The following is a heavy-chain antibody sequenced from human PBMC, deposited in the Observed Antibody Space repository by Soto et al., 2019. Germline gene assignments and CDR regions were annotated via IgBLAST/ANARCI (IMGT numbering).Heavy chain of an antibody. D-gene: IGHD6-19*01. V-gene: IGHV3-7*01. CDR1: GFTFSSYW. Sequence: GGSLRLSCAASGFTFSSYWMTWVRQAPGKGLEWVANIKQDGSEKYYVDSVKGRFTISRDNARNSLFLQLNSLRAEDTAVYYCARGSYGSGPYYFDCWGQGTLVTFSS. CDR3: ARGSYGSGPYYFDC. J-gene: IGHJ4*02. CDR2: IKQDGSEK.